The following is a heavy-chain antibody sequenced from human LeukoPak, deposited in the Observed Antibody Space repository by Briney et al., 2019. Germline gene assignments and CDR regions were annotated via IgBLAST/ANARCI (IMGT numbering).Heavy chain of an antibody. Sequence: SETLSLTCTVSGGSISSYYWSWIRQPPGKGLEWIGYIYYSGSTNYNPSLKSRVTISVDTSKNQISRKLSSVTAADTAVYYCARTKYISSSKWYFDLWGRGTLVTVSS. D-gene: IGHD6-13*01. V-gene: IGHV4-59*01. CDR1: GGSISSYY. J-gene: IGHJ2*01. CDR3: ARTKYISSSKWYFDL. CDR2: IYYSGST.